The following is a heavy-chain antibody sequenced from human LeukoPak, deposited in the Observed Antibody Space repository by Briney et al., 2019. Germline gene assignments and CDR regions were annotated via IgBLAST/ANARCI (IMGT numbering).Heavy chain of an antibody. D-gene: IGHD2-2*01. V-gene: IGHV4-34*01. CDR3: ASVAVDLANWFDP. J-gene: IGHJ5*02. CDR1: GGSFSGYY. CDR2: INHSGST. Sequence: SETLSLTCAVYGGSFSGYYWSWIRQPPGKGLEWIGEINHSGSTNYNPSLKSRVTISVDTSKNQFSLKLSSVTAADTAVYYCASVAVDLANWFDPWGQGTLVTVSS.